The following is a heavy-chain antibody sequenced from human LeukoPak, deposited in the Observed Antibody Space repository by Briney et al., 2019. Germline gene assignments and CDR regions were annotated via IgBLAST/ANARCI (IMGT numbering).Heavy chain of an antibody. J-gene: IGHJ3*02. CDR3: AGPYGDSAAAFDI. CDR2: ISSSSSTI. CDR1: GFTFSSYS. Sequence: GGSLRLSCAASGFTFSSYSMNWVRQAPGKGLEWVSYISSSSSTIYYADSVKGRFTVSRDNAKNSLYLKMNSLRAEHTAVYYCAGPYGDSAAAFDIWGQGTMVTVSS. D-gene: IGHD4-17*01. V-gene: IGHV3-48*01.